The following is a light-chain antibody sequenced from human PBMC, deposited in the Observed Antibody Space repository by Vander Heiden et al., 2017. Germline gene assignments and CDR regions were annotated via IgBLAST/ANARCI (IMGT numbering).Light chain of an antibody. Sequence: EIVLTQSPATLSLSPGERATLSCRASQSVSSYLAWYQQKPGQAPRLLIYDASNRATGIPARFSGSGSGTDFTLTISSLEPEDFAVYYCQQRINWPPSGTFGQGTKVEIK. CDR3: QQRINWPPSGT. CDR2: DAS. J-gene: IGKJ1*01. CDR1: QSVSSY. V-gene: IGKV3-11*01.